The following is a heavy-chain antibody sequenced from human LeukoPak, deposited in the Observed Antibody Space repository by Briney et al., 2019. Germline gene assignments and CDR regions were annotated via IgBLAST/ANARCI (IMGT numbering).Heavy chain of an antibody. CDR1: GYTFTGYY. V-gene: IGHV1-2*02. D-gene: IGHD3-16*02. CDR2: INPNSGGT. J-gene: IGHJ4*02. Sequence: GASVKVSCKASGYTFTGYYMHWVRQAPGQGLEWMGWINPNSGGTNYAQKFQGRVTMTRDTSISTAYMELSSLRSEDMAVYYCARDRGDYDYVWGTYRYGYFDYWGQGTLVTVSS. CDR3: ARDRGDYDYVWGTYRYGYFDY.